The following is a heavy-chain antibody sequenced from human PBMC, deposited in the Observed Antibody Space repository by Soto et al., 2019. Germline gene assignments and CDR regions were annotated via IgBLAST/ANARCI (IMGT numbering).Heavy chain of an antibody. D-gene: IGHD6-19*01. Sequence: SETLSLTCTVYGGSFSGYYWSWIRQPPGKGLEWIGEINHSGSTNYNPSLKSRVTISVDTSKNQFSLKLSSVTAADTAVYYCARGVRYSSGWHKNAFDFRGQRTIVLGSS. V-gene: IGHV4-34*01. CDR3: ARGVRYSSGWHKNAFDF. CDR1: GGSFSGYY. CDR2: INHSGST. J-gene: IGHJ3*01.